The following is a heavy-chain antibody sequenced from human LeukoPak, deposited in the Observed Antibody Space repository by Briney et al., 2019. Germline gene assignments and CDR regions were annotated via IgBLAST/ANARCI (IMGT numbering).Heavy chain of an antibody. CDR2: IIPIFGTA. J-gene: IGHJ4*02. D-gene: IGHD3-22*01. CDR3: ARDLTTYYDSSGYYLGY. V-gene: IGHV1-69*05. Sequence: GASVKVSCKASGGTFSSYAISWVRQAPGQGLERMGGIIPIFGTANYAQKFQGRVTITTNESTSTAYMELSSLRSEDTAVYYCARDLTTYYDSSGYYLGYWGQGTLVTVSS. CDR1: GGTFSSYA.